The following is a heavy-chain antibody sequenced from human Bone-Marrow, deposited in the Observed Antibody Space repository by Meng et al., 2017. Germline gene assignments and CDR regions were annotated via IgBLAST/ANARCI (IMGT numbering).Heavy chain of an antibody. CDR3: ASGGGFFDY. CDR2: IYHSGST. V-gene: IGHV4-4*02. D-gene: IGHD5-24*01. CDR1: GGAISSSTG. Sequence: QVHLPASGPGPVKHSGTLSLTCAVSGGAISSSTGWSWVRQPPGKGLEWIGDIYHSGSTNYKPPLKSRVTISLDKSNNQFSLKLSSVTAADTAVYYCASGGGFFDYWGQGALVTVSS. J-gene: IGHJ4*02.